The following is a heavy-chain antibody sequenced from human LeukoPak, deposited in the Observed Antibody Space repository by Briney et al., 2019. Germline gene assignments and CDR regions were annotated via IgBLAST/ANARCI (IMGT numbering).Heavy chain of an antibody. V-gene: IGHV3-33*01. Sequence: GGSLRLSCAASGFTFSSYGMHWVRQAPGKGLEWVAVIWYDGSNKYYADSVKGRFTISRDNSKNTLYLQMNSLRAEDTAVYYCARDRGSVNYYGSGSYTFDYWGQGTLVTVSS. CDR2: IWYDGSNK. D-gene: IGHD3-10*01. J-gene: IGHJ4*02. CDR1: GFTFSSYG. CDR3: ARDRGSVNYYGSGSYTFDY.